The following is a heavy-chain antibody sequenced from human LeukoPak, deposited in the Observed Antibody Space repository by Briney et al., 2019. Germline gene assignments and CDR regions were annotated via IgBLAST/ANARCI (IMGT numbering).Heavy chain of an antibody. D-gene: IGHD4-17*01. J-gene: IGHJ4*02. CDR1: GFTFSSYA. Sequence: GGSLRLSCAASGFTFSSYAMSWVRQAPGKGREWVSAIIGSVGSTYYTDSVKGRFTISRDNSKNTLCLQMTSLRAEDTAVYYCAKDEDYGDFCYFDYWGQGTLVTVSS. CDR3: AKDEDYGDFCYFDY. V-gene: IGHV3-23*01. CDR2: IIGSVGST.